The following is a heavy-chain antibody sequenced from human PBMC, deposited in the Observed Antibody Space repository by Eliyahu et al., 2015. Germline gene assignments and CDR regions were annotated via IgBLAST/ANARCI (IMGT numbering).Heavy chain of an antibody. J-gene: IGHJ3*01. CDR3: ARQSGYDDLADAFDV. CDR1: GGSVSSHF. Sequence: QVQLQESGPGLVKPSETLSLTCTVSGGSVSSHFWSWCRQPPGKGLEWIGSIFTSGSTTYHPSLESQVTISLDTSRNQISLNLGSVTAADTAVYYCARQSGYDDLADAFDVWGQGTRVTVSS. V-gene: IGHV4-59*08. CDR2: IFTSGST. D-gene: IGHD5-12*01.